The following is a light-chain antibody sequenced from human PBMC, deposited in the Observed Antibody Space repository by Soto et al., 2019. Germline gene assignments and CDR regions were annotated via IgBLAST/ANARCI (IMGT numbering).Light chain of an antibody. CDR3: QEYNSYPVS. CDR1: QSISSW. CDR2: DAS. Sequence: DIQMSPSPSTLAASVGARVTITCRASQSISSWLAWYQQKPGKAPKLLIYDASSLESGVPSRFSGSGSGTEFTLTISSLQPEDVATYYCQEYNSYPVSFGQGTRLAIK. J-gene: IGKJ5*01. V-gene: IGKV1-5*01.